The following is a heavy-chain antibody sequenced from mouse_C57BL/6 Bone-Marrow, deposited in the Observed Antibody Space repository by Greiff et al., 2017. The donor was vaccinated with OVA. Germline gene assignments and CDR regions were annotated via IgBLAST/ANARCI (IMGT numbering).Heavy chain of an antibody. V-gene: IGHV1-26*01. Sequence: EVQLQQSGPELVKPGASVKISCKASGYTFTDYYMNWVKQSHGKSLEWIGDINPNNGGTSYNQKFKGKATLTVDKSSSTAYMELRSLTSEDSAVYYCARSGYGSRGDFDDWGQGTTLTVSS. CDR3: ARSGYGSRGDFDD. D-gene: IGHD1-1*01. CDR2: INPNNGGT. CDR1: GYTFTDYY. J-gene: IGHJ2*01.